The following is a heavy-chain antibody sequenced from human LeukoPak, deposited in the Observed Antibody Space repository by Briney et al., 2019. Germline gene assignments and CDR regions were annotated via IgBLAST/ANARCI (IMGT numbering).Heavy chain of an antibody. D-gene: IGHD3-10*01. CDR2: INHSGST. CDR1: GGSFSGYY. CDR3: ARGRAMVRGVIRFCYFDY. J-gene: IGHJ4*02. V-gene: IGHV4-34*01. Sequence: SETLSLTCAVYGGSFSGYYWSWIRQPPGKGLEWIGEINHSGSTNYNPSLKSRVTISVDTSKNQFSLKLSSVTAADTAVYYCARGRAMVRGVIRFCYFDYWGQGTLVTVSS.